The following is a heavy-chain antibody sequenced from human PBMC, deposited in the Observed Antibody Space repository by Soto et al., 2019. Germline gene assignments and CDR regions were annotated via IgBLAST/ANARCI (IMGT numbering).Heavy chain of an antibody. J-gene: IGHJ4*02. V-gene: IGHV3-11*01. CDR2: ISSSGSTI. Sequence: GGSLRLSCAASGFTFSDYYMSWIRQAPGKGLEWVSYISSSGSTIYYADSVKGRFTISRDNAKNSLYLQINSLRAEDTAVYYCARAHYYDSSGYYDYWGQGTLVTVSS. CDR3: ARAHYYDSSGYYDY. CDR1: GFTFSDYY. D-gene: IGHD3-22*01.